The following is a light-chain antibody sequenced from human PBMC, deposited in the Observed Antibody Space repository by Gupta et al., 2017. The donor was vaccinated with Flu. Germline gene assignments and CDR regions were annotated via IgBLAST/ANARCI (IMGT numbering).Light chain of an antibody. V-gene: IGKV3-20*01. Sequence: SATLACRSSQTITTHFLAWYQQKPGHAPRLLIYGASSRATGIPDRFRGTGSGTAFSLTISRLEPEDFAVYYCQQYGLSLLTFGQGTKVEI. J-gene: IGKJ1*01. CDR3: QQYGLSLLT. CDR2: GAS. CDR1: QTITTHF.